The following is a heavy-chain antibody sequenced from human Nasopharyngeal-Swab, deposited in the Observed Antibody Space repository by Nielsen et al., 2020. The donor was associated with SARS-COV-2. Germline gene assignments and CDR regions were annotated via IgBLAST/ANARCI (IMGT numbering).Heavy chain of an antibody. CDR3: ARERYGSGRFLGY. J-gene: IGHJ4*02. D-gene: IGHD3-10*01. V-gene: IGHV1-46*01. CDR2: INPSGGSA. Sequence: WVRQAPGQGLEWMGIINPSGGSATYAQRFQGKVTMTRDTSTSTVFMELSSLKSEDTAVYYCARERYGSGRFLGYWGQGTLVTVSS.